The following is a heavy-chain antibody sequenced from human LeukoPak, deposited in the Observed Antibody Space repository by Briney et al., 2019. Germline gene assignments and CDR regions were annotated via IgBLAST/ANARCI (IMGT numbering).Heavy chain of an antibody. CDR2: TYYSGST. V-gene: IGHV4-30-4*01. CDR1: GVSISSGDYY. D-gene: IGHD3-22*01. J-gene: IGHJ5*02. Sequence: SETLSLTCTVSGVSISSGDYYWSWIRQPPGRGLEWIGYTYYSGSTYYNPSLKSRVTISVDTSKNQFSLKLSSVTAADTAVYYCARPYYYDSRIDPWGQGTLVTVSS. CDR3: ARPYYYDSRIDP.